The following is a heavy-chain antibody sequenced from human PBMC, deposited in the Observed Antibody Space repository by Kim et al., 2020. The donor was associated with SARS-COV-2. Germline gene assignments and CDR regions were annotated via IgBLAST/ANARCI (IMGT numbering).Heavy chain of an antibody. J-gene: IGHJ5*02. Sequence: GGSLRLSCAASGFTFSSYAMHWVRQAPGKGLEWVAVISYDGSNKYYADSVKGRFTISRDNSKNTLYLQMNSLRAEDTAVYYCARDALSLNIVVVTASPGWCNPWGQGPLVTVSS. CDR2: ISYDGSNK. CDR1: GFTFSSYA. D-gene: IGHD2-21*02. V-gene: IGHV3-30*04. CDR3: ARDALSLNIVVVTASPGWCNP.